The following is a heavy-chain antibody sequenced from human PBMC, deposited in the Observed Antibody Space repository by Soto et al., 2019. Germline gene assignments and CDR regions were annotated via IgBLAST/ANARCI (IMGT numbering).Heavy chain of an antibody. CDR2: IKFDGSQK. J-gene: IGHJ3*02. CDR3: ARDADYSDGTLWYEGYDM. D-gene: IGHD5-18*01. CDR1: GFTVNSSW. V-gene: IGHV3-7*03. Sequence: GSPRLSCKASGFTVNSSWMDWVCQAPGKGLEWVANIKFDGSQKSYVDSVKGRFTISRDNAENSLHLQMDSLRAEDTGVYYCARDADYSDGTLWYEGYDMWGRGTMVTVS.